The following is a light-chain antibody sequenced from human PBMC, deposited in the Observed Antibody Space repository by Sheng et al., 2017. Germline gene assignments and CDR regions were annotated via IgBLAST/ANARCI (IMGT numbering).Light chain of an antibody. Sequence: IQMTQSPSTLSASVGDRVTITCRASQSINDGLAWYQVKPGKAPKFLIYQASTLQRGVPSRFSGSGFGTEFTLTITSLQPEDFAVYYCQQYNNWPPWTFGQGTRVEI. CDR3: QQYNNWPPWT. V-gene: IGKV1-5*03. CDR2: QAS. CDR1: QSINDG. J-gene: IGKJ1*01.